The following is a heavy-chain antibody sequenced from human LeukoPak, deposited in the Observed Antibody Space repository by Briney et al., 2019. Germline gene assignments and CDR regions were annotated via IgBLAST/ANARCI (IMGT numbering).Heavy chain of an antibody. D-gene: IGHD2-2*02. CDR2: IIPIFGTT. CDR1: GGTFSSYA. Sequence: SVKVSCKAYGGTFSSYAISWVRQAPGQGLEWMGGIIPIFGTTFYTQNFQGRVTITTDESTSTAYMELSSLKSEDTAVYYCARGRGYCSSTSCYNDAFDIWGQGTMVTVSS. CDR3: ARGRGYCSSTSCYNDAFDI. J-gene: IGHJ3*02. V-gene: IGHV1-69*05.